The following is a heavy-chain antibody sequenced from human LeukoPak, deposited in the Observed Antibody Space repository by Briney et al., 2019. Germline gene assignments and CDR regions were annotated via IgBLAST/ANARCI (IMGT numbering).Heavy chain of an antibody. Sequence: GGSLRLSCAASGFTFSSYWMSWVRQAPGKGLEWVSYISSSSSTIYYADSVKGRFTISRDNAKNSLYLQMNSLRAEDTAVYYCASLSVDTALESDYWGQGTLVTVSS. V-gene: IGHV3-48*01. D-gene: IGHD5-18*01. J-gene: IGHJ4*02. CDR1: GFTFSSYW. CDR2: ISSSSSTI. CDR3: ASLSVDTALESDY.